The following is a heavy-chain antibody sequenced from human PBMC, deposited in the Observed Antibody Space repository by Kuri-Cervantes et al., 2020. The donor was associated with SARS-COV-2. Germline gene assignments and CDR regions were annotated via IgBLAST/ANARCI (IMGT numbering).Heavy chain of an antibody. D-gene: IGHD3-3*01. Sequence: SVKGRFTISRDNSKSTLCLQMKSLRVEDTAVYYCAREYYDFWSGYYYGMDVWGQGTTVTVSS. V-gene: IGHV3-30*01. J-gene: IGHJ6*02. CDR3: AREYYDFWSGYYYGMDV.